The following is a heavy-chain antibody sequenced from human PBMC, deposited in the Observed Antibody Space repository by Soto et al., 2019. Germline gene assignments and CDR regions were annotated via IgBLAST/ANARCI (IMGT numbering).Heavy chain of an antibody. CDR2: IIPILGIA. V-gene: IGHV1-69*02. Sequence: QVQLVQSGAEVKKPGSSVKVSCKASGGTFSSYTISWVRQAPGQGLEWMGRIIPILGIANYAQKFQGRVTXTXDXCTSTAYMELSSLRSEDTAVYYCASQDDILTGYSYYWGQGTLVTVSS. CDR3: ASQDDILTGYSYY. CDR1: GGTFSSYT. D-gene: IGHD3-9*01. J-gene: IGHJ4*02.